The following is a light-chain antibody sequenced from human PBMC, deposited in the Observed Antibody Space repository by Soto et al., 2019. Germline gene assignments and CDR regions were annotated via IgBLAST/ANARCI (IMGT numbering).Light chain of an antibody. Sequence: QSALTQPASVSGSPGQSITISCTGTSRDIGASNYVSWYQQHPGKAPKVMIYEVNNRPSGVSNRFSGSKSGNTASLTISGLQAEDEADYYCSSYTSSSTLYVFGTGTKVTAL. V-gene: IGLV2-14*01. J-gene: IGLJ1*01. CDR1: SRDIGASNY. CDR2: EVN. CDR3: SSYTSSSTLYV.